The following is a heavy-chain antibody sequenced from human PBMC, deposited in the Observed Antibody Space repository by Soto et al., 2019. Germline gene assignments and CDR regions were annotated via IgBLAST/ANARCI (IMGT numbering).Heavy chain of an antibody. J-gene: IGHJ4*02. D-gene: IGHD7-27*01. V-gene: IGHV1-46*01. CDR2: INPSCGST. Sequence: SVKVSCKASGYTFTSYYMHWVRQAPGQGLEWMGIINPSCGSTSYAQKFQGRVTMTRDTSTSTVYMELSSLRSDDTAVYYCARTIPTGDLDYWGQGTLVTVSS. CDR3: ARTIPTGDLDY. CDR1: GYTFTSYY.